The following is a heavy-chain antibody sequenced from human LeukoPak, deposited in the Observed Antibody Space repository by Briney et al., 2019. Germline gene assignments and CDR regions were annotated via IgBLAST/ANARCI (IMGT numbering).Heavy chain of an antibody. CDR3: ARDLSDSSGWYFDL. D-gene: IGHD3-22*01. J-gene: IGHJ2*01. Sequence: GGSLRLSCAASGFTFSDYYMSWIRQAPGKGLEWVSFVSSSSSYIYYADSVKGRFTISRDNAKNSLYLQMNSLRAEDAAVYYCARDLSDSSGWYFDLWGRGTLVTVSS. V-gene: IGHV3-11*06. CDR2: VSSSSSYI. CDR1: GFTFSDYY.